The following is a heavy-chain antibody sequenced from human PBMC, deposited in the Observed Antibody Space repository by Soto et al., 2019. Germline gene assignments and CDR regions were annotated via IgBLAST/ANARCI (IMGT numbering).Heavy chain of an antibody. J-gene: IGHJ4*02. D-gene: IGHD6-19*01. V-gene: IGHV4-4*02. CDR3: ARDEGRGSGWYADY. CDR2: IYHSGST. CDR1: GCSIRSSNW. Sequence: PSETLSLTCAVSGCSIRSSNWWRWVRQPPGKGLEFIGEIYHSGSTNYNPSLKSLVTITVDKSKNPFSLKLSSVTAADTALYYCARDEGRGSGWYADYWGEGRLVTVSS.